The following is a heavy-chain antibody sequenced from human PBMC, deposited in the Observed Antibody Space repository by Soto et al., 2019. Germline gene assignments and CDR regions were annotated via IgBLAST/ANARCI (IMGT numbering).Heavy chain of an antibody. CDR1: GFTVSSNY. CDR3: ASIKVPAAIRYYYYYMDV. Sequence: GGSLRLSCAASGFTVSSNYMSWVRQAPGKGLEWVSVIYSGGSTYYADSVKGRFTISRHNSKNTLYLQMNSLRAEDTAVYYCASIKVPAAIRYYYYYMDVWGKGTTVTVSS. J-gene: IGHJ6*03. D-gene: IGHD2-2*02. V-gene: IGHV3-53*04. CDR2: IYSGGST.